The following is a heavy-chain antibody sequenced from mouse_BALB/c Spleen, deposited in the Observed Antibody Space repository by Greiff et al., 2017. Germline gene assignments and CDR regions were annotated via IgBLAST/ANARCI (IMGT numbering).Heavy chain of an antibody. Sequence: DVHLVESGGGLVKPGGSLKLSCAASGFTFSSYTMSWVRQTPEKRLEWVATISSGGSYTYYPDSVKGRFTISRDNAKNTLYLQMSSLKSEDTAMYYCTRDSYGSPMDYWGQGTSVTVSS. CDR3: TRDSYGSPMDY. J-gene: IGHJ4*01. CDR1: GFTFSSYT. CDR2: ISSGGSYT. D-gene: IGHD1-1*01. V-gene: IGHV5-6-4*01.